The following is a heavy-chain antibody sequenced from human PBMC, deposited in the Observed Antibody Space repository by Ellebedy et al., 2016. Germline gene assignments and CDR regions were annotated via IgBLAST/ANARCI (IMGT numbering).Heavy chain of an antibody. D-gene: IGHD1-14*01. J-gene: IGHJ3*02. CDR2: IYHTGST. V-gene: IGHV4-4*02. Sequence: SETLSLTCAVSGGSINTGNWWRWVRPPAGKGLEWIGEIYHTGSTNYSPSPKSRITISEYKSKNQFSLNLSSVTAADTAVYYCAGRGNGKDTFDIWGQGTMVTVSS. CDR3: AGRGNGKDTFDI. CDR1: GGSINTGNW.